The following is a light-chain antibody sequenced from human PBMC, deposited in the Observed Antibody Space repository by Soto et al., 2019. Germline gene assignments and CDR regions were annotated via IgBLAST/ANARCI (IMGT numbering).Light chain of an antibody. V-gene: IGKV1-5*01. CDR3: QQHRSYPVT. CDR2: DAS. CDR1: QGIAIW. Sequence: DIQMTQSPSTLSASVGDIVTITFRASQGIAIWLSWYQQKPGKAPNLIIYDASNLKSGVPSRFSGSGSGTEFTLTISSLQPEDFASYYCQQHRSYPVTFGGGTKVDIK. J-gene: IGKJ4*01.